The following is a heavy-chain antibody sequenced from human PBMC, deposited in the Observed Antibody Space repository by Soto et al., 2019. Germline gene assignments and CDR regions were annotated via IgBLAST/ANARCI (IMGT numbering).Heavy chain of an antibody. D-gene: IGHD3-3*01. J-gene: IGHJ4*02. CDR2: ISPKTGGT. Sequence: GASVKVSCKTSGYALTGFYIHWVRQAPGQGLEWMGWISPKTGGTSYAQKFQGRVTMTRDTSISTAYMELTRLRSDDTAVFYCAKVRQPVLDCFDYWGQGTLVTVSS. V-gene: IGHV1-2*02. CDR3: AKVRQPVLDCFDY. CDR1: GYALTGFY.